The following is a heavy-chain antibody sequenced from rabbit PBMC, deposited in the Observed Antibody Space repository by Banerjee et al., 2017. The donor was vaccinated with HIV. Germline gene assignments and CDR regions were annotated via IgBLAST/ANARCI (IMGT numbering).Heavy chain of an antibody. D-gene: IGHD1-1*01. V-gene: IGHV1S45*01. CDR1: GFDFSSNYY. Sequence: QEQLEESGGDLVKPEGSLTLTCTASGFDFSSNYYMCWVRQAPGKGLEWIGCIYTGSSGSTYYASWAKGRFTISKTSSTTVTLQMTSLTAADTATYFCARDLPGVIGWNFNLWGQGTLVTVS. CDR3: ARDLPGVIGWNFNL. CDR2: IYTGSSGST. J-gene: IGHJ4*01.